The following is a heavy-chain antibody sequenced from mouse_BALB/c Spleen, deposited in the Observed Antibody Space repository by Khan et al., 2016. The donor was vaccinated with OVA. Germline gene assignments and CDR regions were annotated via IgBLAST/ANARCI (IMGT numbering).Heavy chain of an antibody. V-gene: IGHV3-2*02. D-gene: IGHD1-2*01. J-gene: IGHJ2*01. CDR1: GYSITSGYG. CDR2: ISYSGSN. Sequence: EVKLQESGPGLVKPSQSLSLTCTVTGYSITSGYGWNWIRQFPGNKLEWMGYISYSGSNNYNPSLKSRISIPRDTSKNQFFLQLNSVTTEYTATYYWARTARIKYWGQGTTLTVSS. CDR3: ARTARIKY.